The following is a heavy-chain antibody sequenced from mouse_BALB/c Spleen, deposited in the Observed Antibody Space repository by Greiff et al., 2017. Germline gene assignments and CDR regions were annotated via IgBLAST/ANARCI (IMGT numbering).Heavy chain of an antibody. CDR1: GFTFSSYA. Sequence: EVKLVESGGGLVKPGGSLKLSCAASGFTFSSYAMSWVRQTPEKRLEWVASISSGGSTYYPDSVKGRFTISRDNARNILYLQMSSLKSEDTAMYYCARSTMITTSCWYFDVWGAGTTVTVSS. CDR3: ARSTMITTSCWYFDV. J-gene: IGHJ1*01. D-gene: IGHD2-4*01. CDR2: ISSGGST. V-gene: IGHV5-6-5*01.